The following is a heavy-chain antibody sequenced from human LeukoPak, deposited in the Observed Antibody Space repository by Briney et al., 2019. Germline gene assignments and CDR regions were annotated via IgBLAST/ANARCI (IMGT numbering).Heavy chain of an antibody. J-gene: IGHJ3*02. D-gene: IGHD3-22*01. Sequence: GGSLRLSCAASGFTFSSYSMNWVRQAPGKGLEWVSSISSSSSYIYYADSVKGRFTISRDNAKNTLYLQMNSLRAEDTAVYYCAKDYYYDSSGYPGGAFDIWGQGTMVTVS. CDR1: GFTFSSYS. V-gene: IGHV3-21*04. CDR3: AKDYYYDSSGYPGGAFDI. CDR2: ISSSSSYI.